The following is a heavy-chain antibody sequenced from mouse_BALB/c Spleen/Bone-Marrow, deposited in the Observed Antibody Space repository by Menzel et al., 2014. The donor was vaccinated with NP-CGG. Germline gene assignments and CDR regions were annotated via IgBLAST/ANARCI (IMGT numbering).Heavy chain of an antibody. Sequence: DVQLVESGGGLVQPGGSRKLSCAASGFTFSSFGMHWVRRAPEKGLEWVAYISSGSSNINYADTVKGRFTISRDNPKNTLFLQMTSLRSEDTAMYYCARWGYYYAMDYWGQGTSVTVSS. CDR2: ISSGSSNI. J-gene: IGHJ4*01. D-gene: IGHD2-2*01. CDR1: GFTFSSFG. V-gene: IGHV5-17*02. CDR3: ARWGYYYAMDY.